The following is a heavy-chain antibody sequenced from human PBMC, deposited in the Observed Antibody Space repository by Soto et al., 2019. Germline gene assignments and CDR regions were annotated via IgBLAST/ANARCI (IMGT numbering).Heavy chain of an antibody. Sequence: ASVKVSCKASGYTFTSYDINWVRQARGQPLEWIAWIIVDTGSTNSAQNLQDRVAVTRDMSTNTAYMELSSLRSEDTAMYYCAAELYLGGDCCHFDHWGQGTPVTVYS. CDR2: IIVDTGST. D-gene: IGHD2-21*02. V-gene: IGHV1-58*02. J-gene: IGHJ4*02. CDR1: GYTFTSYD. CDR3: AAELYLGGDCCHFDH.